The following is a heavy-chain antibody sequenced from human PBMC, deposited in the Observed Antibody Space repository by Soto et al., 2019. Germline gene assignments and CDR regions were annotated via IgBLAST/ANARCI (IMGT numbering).Heavy chain of an antibody. Sequence: PGGSLRLSCAASGFTFSSYAMSWVRQAPGKGLEWVSAISGSGGSTYYADSVKGRFTISRDNSKNTLYLQMNSLRAEDTAVYYCAKSRSPMIVVVITPDYWGQGTLVTVSS. D-gene: IGHD3-22*01. J-gene: IGHJ4*02. V-gene: IGHV3-23*01. CDR1: GFTFSSYA. CDR3: AKSRSPMIVVVITPDY. CDR2: ISGSGGST.